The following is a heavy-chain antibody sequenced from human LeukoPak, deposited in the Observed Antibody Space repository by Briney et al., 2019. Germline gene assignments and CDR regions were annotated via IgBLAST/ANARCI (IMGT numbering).Heavy chain of an antibody. D-gene: IGHD2-15*01. CDR2: IYPGDPDT. CDR3: ARQDCSGGSCFLKTNWFDP. CDR1: GYSFTSYW. Sequence: GESLKISCKGSGYSFTSYWIGWVRRMPGKGLEWMGIIYPGDPDTRYSPSFQGQVTISADKSISTAYLQWSSLKASDTAMYYCARQDCSGGSCFLKTNWFDPWGQGTLVTVSS. J-gene: IGHJ5*02. V-gene: IGHV5-51*01.